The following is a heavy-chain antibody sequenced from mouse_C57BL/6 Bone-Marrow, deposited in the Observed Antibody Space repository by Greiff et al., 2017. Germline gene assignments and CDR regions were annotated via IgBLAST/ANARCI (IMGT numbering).Heavy chain of an antibody. V-gene: IGHV1-69*01. CDR3: ARSSNYGSSYQFAY. J-gene: IGHJ3*01. CDR2: IDPSDSYT. Sequence: QVQLQQPGAELVMPGASVKLSCKASGYTFTSYWMHWVKQRPGQGLEWIGEIDPSDSYTNYNQTFKGKSTLTVDKSSSTAYMQLSSLTSEDSAVYYCARSSNYGSSYQFAYWGQGTLVTVSA. D-gene: IGHD1-1*01. CDR1: GYTFTSYW.